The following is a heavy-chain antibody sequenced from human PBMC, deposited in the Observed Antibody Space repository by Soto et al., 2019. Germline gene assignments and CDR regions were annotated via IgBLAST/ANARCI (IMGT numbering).Heavy chain of an antibody. Sequence: QVQLVQSGAEVKKPGSSVKVSCKASGGTFSSHGIIWVRQAPGQGLEWMGGIIPLFGTTDYAQNFQGRVTMXXDXSRXTAYMDLSGLKSEDTAVYYCAREVGSTMGPHYFDYWGQGTLVTVSS. D-gene: IGHD1-26*01. CDR2: IIPLFGTT. J-gene: IGHJ4*02. V-gene: IGHV1-69*12. CDR3: AREVGSTMGPHYFDY. CDR1: GGTFSSHG.